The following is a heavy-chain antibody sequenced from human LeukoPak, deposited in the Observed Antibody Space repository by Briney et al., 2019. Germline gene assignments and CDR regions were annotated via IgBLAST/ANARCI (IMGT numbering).Heavy chain of an antibody. V-gene: IGHV3-53*01. CDR2: IYSGGST. D-gene: IGHD2-2*01. CDR3: AKDLGFGGYCSSTTCFYDY. J-gene: IGHJ4*02. CDR1: GFTVSSNY. Sequence: PGGSLRLSCAASGFTVSSNYMSWVRQAPGKGLEWVSVIYSGGSTYYADSVKGRFTISRDNSKTTLYLQMNSLRAEDTAVYYCAKDLGFGGYCSSTTCFYDYWGQGTLVTVSS.